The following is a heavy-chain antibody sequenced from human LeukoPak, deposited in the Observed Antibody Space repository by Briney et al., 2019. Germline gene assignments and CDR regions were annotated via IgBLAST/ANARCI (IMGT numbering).Heavy chain of an antibody. D-gene: IGHD3-9*01. Sequence: ASVKVSRKASGYTFTSYGISWVRQAPGQGLEWMGRIIPILGIANYAQKFQGRVTITADKSTSTAYMELSSLRSEDTAVYYCARILRYFDMGGRFDYWGQGTLVTVSS. V-gene: IGHV1-69*04. CDR1: GYTFTSYG. J-gene: IGHJ4*02. CDR2: IIPILGIA. CDR3: ARILRYFDMGGRFDY.